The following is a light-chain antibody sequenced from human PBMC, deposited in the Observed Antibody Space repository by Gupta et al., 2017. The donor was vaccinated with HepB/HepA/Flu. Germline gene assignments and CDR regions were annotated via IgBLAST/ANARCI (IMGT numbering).Light chain of an antibody. CDR2: DVS. CDR3: SSYTSSSTLVV. J-gene: IGLJ2*01. CDR1: SSDVGGYNY. Sequence: QSALTQPASVSGSPGQSITISCTGTSSDVGGYNYVSWYQQHPGKAPKLMIYDVSNRPSGVSNRFSGSKSGNTAYLNISGLQAEDEADYDCSSYTSSSTLVVLGGGTKLTVI. V-gene: IGLV2-14*01.